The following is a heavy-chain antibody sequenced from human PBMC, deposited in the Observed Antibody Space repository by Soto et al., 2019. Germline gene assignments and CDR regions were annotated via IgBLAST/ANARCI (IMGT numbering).Heavy chain of an antibody. CDR2: ISYDGGNK. J-gene: IGHJ4*02. D-gene: IGHD4-17*01. CDR1: GFTFSTYA. CDR3: ARTTARGYGDYFVY. Sequence: QVQLVESGGGGVQPGRSLTLSCTASGFTFSTYAMHWVRQAPGKGLEWVALISYDGGNKYYADSVKGRFTISRDDSKNALYLYTNSPRAEDTAVYYCARTTARGYGDYFVYWGQGTLVTVSS. V-gene: IGHV3-30-3*01.